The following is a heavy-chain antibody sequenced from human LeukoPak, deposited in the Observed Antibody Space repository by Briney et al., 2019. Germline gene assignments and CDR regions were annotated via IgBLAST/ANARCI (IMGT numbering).Heavy chain of an antibody. D-gene: IGHD3-9*01. V-gene: IGHV3-23*01. CDR1: GFTFSNYA. CDR2: IGGSGGTT. J-gene: IGHJ4*02. Sequence: GSLRLSCAASGFTFSNYAMSWVRQAPGKGLEWVSAIGGSGGTTYYADSVKGRFTISRDNSKNTLYLQMRSLRAEDTAVYYCAKWGDYDVLTGYYDPDYWGQGTLVTVSS. CDR3: AKWGDYDVLTGYYDPDY.